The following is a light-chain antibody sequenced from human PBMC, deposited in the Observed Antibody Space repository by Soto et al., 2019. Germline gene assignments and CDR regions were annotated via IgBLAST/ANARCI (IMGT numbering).Light chain of an antibody. CDR1: SSNIGAGYD. J-gene: IGLJ2*01. CDR3: QSYDSSLSGVV. Sequence: QSALTQPPSVSGAPGQRVTISCTGSSSNIGAGYDVHWYQQLPGTAPKLLIYGNSNRPSEVPDRFSGSKSGTSASLAITGLQAEDEADYYCQSYDSSLSGVVFGGGTKVTVL. CDR2: GNS. V-gene: IGLV1-40*01.